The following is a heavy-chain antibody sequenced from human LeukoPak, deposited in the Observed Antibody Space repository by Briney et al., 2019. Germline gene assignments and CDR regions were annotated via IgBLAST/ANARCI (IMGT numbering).Heavy chain of an antibody. CDR3: AKDVRVGGGGMDV. D-gene: IGHD3-10*02. V-gene: IGHV3-23*01. J-gene: IGHJ6*02. Sequence: GGSLRLSCAPSGFTFSNYDMNWVRQAPGKGLEWVSLISGSGVNTYYADSVKARFTISRDTPKNTLSLQMNSLRGEDTAVYYCAKDVRVGGGGMDVWGQGTPVTVSS. CDR2: ISGSGVNT. CDR1: GFTFSNYD.